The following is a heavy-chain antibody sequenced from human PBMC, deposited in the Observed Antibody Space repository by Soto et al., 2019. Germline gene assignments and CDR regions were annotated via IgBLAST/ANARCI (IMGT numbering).Heavy chain of an antibody. J-gene: IGHJ5*02. CDR2: IYYSGNA. CDR1: GGSISFGGYY. Sequence: KTSETLSLTCTVSGGSISFGGYYWSWIRQHPGKGLEWIGYIYYSGNAYYNPSLKSRITISVDTSKNQFSLKLSSVTAADTAVYFCARVSSVLQQWFDPWGQGTLVTVSS. D-gene: IGHD1-1*01. V-gene: IGHV4-31*03. CDR3: ARVSSVLQQWFDP.